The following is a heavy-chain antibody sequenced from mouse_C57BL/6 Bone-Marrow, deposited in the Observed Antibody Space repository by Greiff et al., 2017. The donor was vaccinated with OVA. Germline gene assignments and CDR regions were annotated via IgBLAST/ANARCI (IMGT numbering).Heavy chain of an antibody. D-gene: IGHD1-1*02. J-gene: IGHJ2*01. CDR2: INPYNGGT. CDR3: ARAAGGYYSDY. Sequence: EVQLQESGPVLVKPGASVTMSCKASGYTFTDYYMNWVKQSHGKSLEWIGVINPYNGGTSYNPKFKGKATLTVDKSSSTAYMELNCLTADDAAVYYCARAAGGYYSDYWGQGTTLTVSS. V-gene: IGHV1-19*01. CDR1: GYTFTDYY.